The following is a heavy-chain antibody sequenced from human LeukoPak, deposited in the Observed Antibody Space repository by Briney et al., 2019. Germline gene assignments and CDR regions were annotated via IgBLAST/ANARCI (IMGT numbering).Heavy chain of an antibody. CDR2: IYYSGST. J-gene: IGHJ4*02. CDR1: GGSISSSSYY. Sequence: SETLSLTCTVSGGSISSSSYYWGWIRQPPGKGLEWIGSIYYSGSTYYNPSLKSRVTISVDTSKNQFSLKLSSVTAADTAVYYCTRLSYTSGWHGGFDFDYWGQGTLVTVSS. CDR3: TRLSYTSGWHGGFDFDY. D-gene: IGHD6-19*01. V-gene: IGHV4-39*01.